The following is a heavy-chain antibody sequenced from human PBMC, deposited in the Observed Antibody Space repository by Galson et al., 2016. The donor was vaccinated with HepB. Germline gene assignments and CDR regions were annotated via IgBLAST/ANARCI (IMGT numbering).Heavy chain of an antibody. V-gene: IGHV6-1*01. CDR1: GDSVSNNSAA. Sequence: CAISGDSVSNNSAAWNWIRQSPSRGLEWLGRTFYRSKWYYEYGASVKGRITSNADTSKNQFSLQLNSVTPEDTASYYCARAASGRGDWFDPWGRETLVTVSS. CDR3: ARAASGRGDWFDP. J-gene: IGHJ5*02. D-gene: IGHD2-15*01. CDR2: TFYRSKWYY.